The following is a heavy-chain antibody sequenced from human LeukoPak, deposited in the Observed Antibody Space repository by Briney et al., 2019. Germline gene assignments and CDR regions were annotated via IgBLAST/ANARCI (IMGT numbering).Heavy chain of an antibody. D-gene: IGHD6-13*01. V-gene: IGHV3-15*01. CDR2: IKSETDGGIT. J-gene: IGHJ6*02. CDR1: GFIFSTYA. CDR3: TAVDGNIWYLHYYYAMDV. Sequence: PGGSLRLSCAASGFIFSTYAITWVRQAPGKGLEWVGHIKSETDGGITDYAAAVKGRVTISRDDSKSTLYLQMNSLKTEDTALYYCTAVDGNIWYLHYYYAMDVWGQGTTVTVSS.